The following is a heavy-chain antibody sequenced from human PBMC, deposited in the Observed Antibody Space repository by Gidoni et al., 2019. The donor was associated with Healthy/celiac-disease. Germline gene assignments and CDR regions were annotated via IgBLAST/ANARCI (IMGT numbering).Heavy chain of an antibody. V-gene: IGHV3-21*01. D-gene: IGHD6-6*01. CDR3: ARDQGSSSNYYYYYMDV. J-gene: IGHJ6*03. Sequence: EVQLVESGGGLVKPGGALSLSCAASGFTFSSYSMNWVRTAPGKGLEWVSSISSSSSYIYYADSVKGRFTISRDNAKNSLYLQMNSLRAEDTAVYYCARDQGSSSNYYYYYMDVWGKGTTVTVSS. CDR1: GFTFSSYS. CDR2: ISSSSSYI.